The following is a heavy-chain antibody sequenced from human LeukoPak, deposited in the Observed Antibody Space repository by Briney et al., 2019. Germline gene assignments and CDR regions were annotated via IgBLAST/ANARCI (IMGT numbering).Heavy chain of an antibody. V-gene: IGHV1-2*06. CDR1: GYTVTGYY. Sequence: GASVKVSCKASGYTVTGYYLHWVRQAPGQGLEWMGRINPSSGGTNYAQMFQDRVTMTRDTSISTAYMELSRLRSDDTAVYYCAIWGEGYDSVDYWGQGTLVTVSS. J-gene: IGHJ4*02. CDR3: AIWGEGYDSVDY. D-gene: IGHD3-16*01. CDR2: INPSSGGT.